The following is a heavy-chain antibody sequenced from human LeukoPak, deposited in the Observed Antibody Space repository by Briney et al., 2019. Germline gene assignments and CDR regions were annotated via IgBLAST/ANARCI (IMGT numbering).Heavy chain of an antibody. D-gene: IGHD6-13*01. J-gene: IGHJ4*02. CDR1: GFIFSNYG. CDR2: IWYDGQTK. V-gene: IGHV3-33*01. Sequence: GGSLRLSCEASGFIFSNYGMHWVRQAPGKGLEWLALIWYDGQTKFYADSVKGRFTISRDNAKNSLYLQMNSLRAEDTAVYYCARKGYSSSWDLYYFDYWGQGTLVTVSS. CDR3: ARKGYSSSWDLYYFDY.